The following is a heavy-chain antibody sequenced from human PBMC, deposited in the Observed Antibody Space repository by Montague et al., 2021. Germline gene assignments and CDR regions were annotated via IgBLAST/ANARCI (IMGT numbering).Heavy chain of an antibody. V-gene: IGHV3-74*01. D-gene: IGHD5-18*01. Sequence: SLRLSCAASGFSFSSLWMHWVRQAPGKGLVWVPHITSDGSDTNYADSVKGRFTISRDNAKSTLYLQVNSLRDEDTAVYYCVRDRPTAWFDSWGQGTLVTVSS. CDR3: VRDRPTAWFDS. CDR1: GFSFSSLW. J-gene: IGHJ5*01. CDR2: ITSDGSDT.